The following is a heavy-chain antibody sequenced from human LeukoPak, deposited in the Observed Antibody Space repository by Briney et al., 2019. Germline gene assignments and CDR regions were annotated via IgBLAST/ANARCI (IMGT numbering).Heavy chain of an antibody. V-gene: IGHV3-11*01. CDR2: IGSSGSTI. J-gene: IGHJ4*02. CDR3: ARDFDSYGYWSY. CDR1: GFTFSDYY. D-gene: IGHD5-18*01. Sequence: GGSLRLSCAASGFTFSDYYMSWIRQAPGEGLEWVSYIGSSGSTIYYADSVKGRFTISRDNAKNSLYLQMNSLRAEDTAVYYCARDFDSYGYWSYWGQGTLVTVSS.